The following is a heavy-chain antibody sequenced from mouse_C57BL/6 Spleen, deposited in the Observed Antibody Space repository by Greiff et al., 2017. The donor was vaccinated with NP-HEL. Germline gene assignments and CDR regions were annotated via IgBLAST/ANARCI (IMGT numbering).Heavy chain of an antibody. V-gene: IGHV7-1*01. CDR3: ARGLGMDY. Sequence: EVKLMESGGGLVQSGRSLRLSCATSGFTFSDFYMEWVRQAPGKGLEWIAASRNKANDYTTEYSASVKGRFIVSRDTSQSILYLQMNALRAEDTAIYYCARGLGMDYWGQGTSVTVSS. CDR1: GFTFSDFY. J-gene: IGHJ4*01. CDR2: SRNKANDYTT. D-gene: IGHD3-3*01.